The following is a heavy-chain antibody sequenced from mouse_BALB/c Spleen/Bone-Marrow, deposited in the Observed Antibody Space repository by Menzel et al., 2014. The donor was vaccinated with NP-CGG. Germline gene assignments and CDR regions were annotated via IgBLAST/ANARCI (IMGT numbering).Heavy chain of an antibody. CDR2: ISGGSSII. V-gene: IGHV5-17*02. CDR1: GFTFSSFG. CDR3: ARKDYFGYAAMDY. Sequence: EVHLLESGGGLVQPGGSRKLSCAASGFTFSSFGMHWVRQAPEKGLEWVAYISGGSSIIYYADTVKGRFTISRDNPKNTLFLQMTSLRSEDTAIYYCARKDYFGYAAMDYWGQGTSVTVSS. D-gene: IGHD1-2*01. J-gene: IGHJ4*01.